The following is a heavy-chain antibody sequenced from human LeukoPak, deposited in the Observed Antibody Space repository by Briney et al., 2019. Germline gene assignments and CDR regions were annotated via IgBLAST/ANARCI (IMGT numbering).Heavy chain of an antibody. V-gene: IGHV3-48*04. CDR1: GFTFSSYS. Sequence: PGGSLRLSCAASGFTFSSYSMNWVRQAPGKGLEWVSYISSSGSTIYYADSVKGRFTISRDNAKNSLYPQMNSLRAEDTAVYYCAREAELLWFGELLSPFDYWGQGTLDTVSS. CDR3: AREAELLWFGELLSPFDY. CDR2: ISSSGSTI. D-gene: IGHD3-10*01. J-gene: IGHJ4*02.